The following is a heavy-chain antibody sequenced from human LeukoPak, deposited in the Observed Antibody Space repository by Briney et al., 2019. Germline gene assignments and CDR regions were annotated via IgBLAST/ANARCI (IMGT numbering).Heavy chain of an antibody. V-gene: IGHV3-21*01. CDR1: GFTFSDYW. CDR3: ARGDLAITLLRGVIAY. J-gene: IGHJ4*02. Sequence: GGSLRLSCAASGFTFSDYWMDWVRQAPGKGLEWVSSISSSGSHINYADSVKGRFTISRDNAKNSLYLQMNSLRAEDTAVYYCARGDLAITLLRGVIAYWGQGTLVTVSS. D-gene: IGHD3-10*01. CDR2: ISSSGSHI.